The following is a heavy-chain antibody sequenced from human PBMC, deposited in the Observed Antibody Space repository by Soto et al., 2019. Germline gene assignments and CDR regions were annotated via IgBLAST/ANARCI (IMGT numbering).Heavy chain of an antibody. CDR1: GGTFSSYA. D-gene: IGHD6-13*01. Sequence: SVKVSCEASGGTFSSYAISRVRQAPGQGLEWMGGIIPIFGTANYAQKFQGRVTITADESTSTAYMELSSLRYEDKAVYYCARGSYSIAAAGTDYYYYGMDVWGQRTTVTVXS. CDR2: IIPIFGTA. J-gene: IGHJ6*02. V-gene: IGHV1-69*13. CDR3: ARGSYSIAAAGTDYYYYGMDV.